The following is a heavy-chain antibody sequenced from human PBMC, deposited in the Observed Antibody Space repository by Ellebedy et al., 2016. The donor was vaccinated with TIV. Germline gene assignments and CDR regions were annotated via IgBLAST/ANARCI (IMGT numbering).Heavy chain of an antibody. CDR3: ARSDSWSYFQL. Sequence: MPSETLSLTCTVSGGSISSYYWSWIRQPPGKGLEWIGYVYPSGSTNYSPSLKSGVTISVDTPRNQFSLRLSSVTAAETAIYYCARSDSWSYFQLWGQGTLVIVSS. D-gene: IGHD6-13*01. J-gene: IGHJ1*01. V-gene: IGHV4-59*01. CDR2: VYPSGST. CDR1: GGSISSYY.